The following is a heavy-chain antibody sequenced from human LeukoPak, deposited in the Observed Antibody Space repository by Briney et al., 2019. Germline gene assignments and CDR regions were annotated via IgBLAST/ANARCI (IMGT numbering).Heavy chain of an antibody. J-gene: IGHJ4*02. V-gene: IGHV3-9*01. Sequence: GGSLRLSCAASGFAYEDFAMTWVRQGPGKGLAWVAGISWNSGAIGYAGSVKGRFTISRDNARNSMYLQMNSLRVEDTALYYCAKGRTTRYLDWLSRTGGDFDFWGQGTLVTVSS. CDR2: ISWNSGAI. CDR3: AKGRTTRYLDWLSRTGGDFDF. D-gene: IGHD3-9*01. CDR1: GFAYEDFA.